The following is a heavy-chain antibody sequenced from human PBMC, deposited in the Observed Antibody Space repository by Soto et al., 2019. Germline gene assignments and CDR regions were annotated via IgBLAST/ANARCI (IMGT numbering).Heavy chain of an antibody. CDR3: AREIVYDSSGHNWFDP. J-gene: IGHJ5*02. CDR1: GGSFSGYY. V-gene: IGHV4-34*01. D-gene: IGHD3-22*01. Sequence: SETLSLTCAVYGGSFSGYYWSWIRQPPGKGLEWIGEINHSGSTNYNPSLKSRVTISVDTSKNQFSLKLSSVTAADTAVYYCAREIVYDSSGHNWFDPWGQGTLVTVSS. CDR2: INHSGST.